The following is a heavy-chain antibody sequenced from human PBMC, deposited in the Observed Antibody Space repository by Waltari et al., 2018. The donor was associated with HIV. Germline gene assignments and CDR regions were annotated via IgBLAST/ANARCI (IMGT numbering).Heavy chain of an antibody. V-gene: IGHV3-73*02. D-gene: IGHD1-7*01. Sequence: EVQLVESGGGLVQPGASLKLSCAASGFTPSGSSIHWVRQAPGKGLEWVGRITSKAKNYATAYAVSVKGRFLVSRDDSENTAFLQMNSLTTEDTAVYYCTLFGTTDSWGQGTLVTVSS. CDR2: ITSKAKNYAT. CDR1: GFTPSGSS. CDR3: TLFGTTDS. J-gene: IGHJ5*01.